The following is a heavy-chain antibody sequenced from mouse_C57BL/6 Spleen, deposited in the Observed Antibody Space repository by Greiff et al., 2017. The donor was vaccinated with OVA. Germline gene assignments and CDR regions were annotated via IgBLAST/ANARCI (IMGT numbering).Heavy chain of an antibody. V-gene: IGHV1-15*01. CDR2: IDPETGGT. CDR3: TRKVYAMDY. J-gene: IGHJ4*01. CDR1: GYTFTDYE. Sequence: QVQLQQSGAELVRPGASVTLSCKASGYTFTDYEMHWVKQTPVHGLEWIGAIDPETGGTADNQKFKGKAILTADKSSSTAYMELRSLTSEDSAVYYCTRKVYAMDYWGQGTSVTVSS.